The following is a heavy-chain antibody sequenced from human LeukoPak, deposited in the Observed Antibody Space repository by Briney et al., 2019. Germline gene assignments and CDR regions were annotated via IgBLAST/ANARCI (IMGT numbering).Heavy chain of an antibody. D-gene: IGHD3-22*01. CDR3: ASQGERQLLLHQMDV. CDR1: GGYISRSSYH. V-gene: IGHV4-39*07. CDR2: IYYSGST. Sequence: PSETLSLTCTVSGGYISRSSYHWGWIRQPPGKGPEWIGSIYYSGSTHYNPSLKSRVTISVDTSKNQFSLKLSSVTAADTAVYYCASQGERQLLLHQMDVWGKGTTVTVSS. J-gene: IGHJ6*04.